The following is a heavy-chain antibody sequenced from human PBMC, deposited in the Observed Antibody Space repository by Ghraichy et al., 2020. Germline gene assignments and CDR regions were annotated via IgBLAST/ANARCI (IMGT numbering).Heavy chain of an antibody. CDR2: INHSGST. CDR3: AISIKGRRYPY. Sequence: SQTLSLTCAVYGGSFSGYYWSWIRQPPGKGLEWIGEINHSGSTNYNPSLKSRVTISVDTSKNQFSLKLSSVTAADTAVYYCAISIKGRRYPYWGQGTLVTVSS. D-gene: IGHD5-24*01. CDR1: GGSFSGYY. V-gene: IGHV4-34*01. J-gene: IGHJ4*02.